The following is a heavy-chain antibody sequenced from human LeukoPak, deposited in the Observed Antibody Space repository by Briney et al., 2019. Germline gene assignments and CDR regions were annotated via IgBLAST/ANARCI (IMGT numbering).Heavy chain of an antibody. J-gene: IGHJ4*02. CDR2: ISRAGDRT. D-gene: IGHD3-22*01. CDR3: VKDRPNYYGSNGHYYRQNGDY. V-gene: IGHV3-23*01. CDR1: GFIFSSYD. Sequence: GGSLRLSCVGSGFIFSSYDMGWVRQAPGKGLEWVSSISRAGDRTYYEDSVKGRFTFSRDNSRNTMYLQMNSLRAEDTAVYYCVKDRPNYYGSNGHYYRQNGDYWGQGTLVAVSS.